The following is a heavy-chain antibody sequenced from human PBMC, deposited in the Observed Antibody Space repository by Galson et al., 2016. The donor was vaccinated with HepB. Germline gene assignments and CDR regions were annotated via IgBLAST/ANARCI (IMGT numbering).Heavy chain of an antibody. CDR2: ITYSGGGT. J-gene: IGHJ5*02. CDR1: GFTFSSYA. CDR3: ARDLFLGGPVRDP. Sequence: SLRLSCAASGFTFSSYAMSWVRQAPGKGLEWVSTITYSGGGTYYADSVKGRFTISRDNSKKTVYLQMNSLRAEDTAVYYCARDLFLGGPVRDPWGQGTLVIVSS. V-gene: IGHV3-23*01. D-gene: IGHD3-16*01.